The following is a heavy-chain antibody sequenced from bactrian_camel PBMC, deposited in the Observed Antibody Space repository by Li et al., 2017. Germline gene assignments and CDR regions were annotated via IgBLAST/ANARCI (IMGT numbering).Heavy chain of an antibody. D-gene: IGHD6*01. CDR3: AKHIEDTWFPEYNY. CDR1: GFTFSNNW. Sequence: HVQLVESGGGLVQPGGSLRLSCAASGFTFSNNWMHWVRQAPGKGLEWVSSIYTGDGSTNSADSVKGRFTISRDNAKNTLYLQLNSLKTDDAAIYYCAKHIEDTWFPEYNYWGQGTQVTVS. CDR2: IYTGDGST. J-gene: IGHJ4*01. V-gene: IGHV3S1*01.